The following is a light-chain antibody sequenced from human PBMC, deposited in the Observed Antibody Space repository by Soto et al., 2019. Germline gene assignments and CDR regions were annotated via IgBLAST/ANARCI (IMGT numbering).Light chain of an antibody. CDR1: SSDVGGYNY. J-gene: IGLJ1*01. CDR2: EVS. CDR3: SSYTSTITRV. V-gene: IGLV2-14*01. Sequence: QSVLTQPASVSGSPGQSITISCTGTSSDVGGYNYVSWYQQHPGKAPKLMIYEVSNRPSGVSNRFSGSKSGNTASLTISGLQAEYLSDYYCSSYTSTITRVFGTGTKVAVL.